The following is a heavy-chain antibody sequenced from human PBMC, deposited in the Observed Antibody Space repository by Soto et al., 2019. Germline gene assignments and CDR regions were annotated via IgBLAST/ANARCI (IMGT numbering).Heavy chain of an antibody. D-gene: IGHD1-1*01. Sequence: EVQLVESGGGLVQPGESLRLSCAASGFTFSSYWMHWVRQAPGKGLVWVSRINSDGSTRSYADSVKGRFTISRDNAKNTLYLQMNNLSAEDTAVYYCARVGTGNWYFDLWGRDTLVTVSS. CDR1: GFTFSSYW. CDR3: ARVGTGNWYFDL. CDR2: INSDGSTR. J-gene: IGHJ2*01. V-gene: IGHV3-74*01.